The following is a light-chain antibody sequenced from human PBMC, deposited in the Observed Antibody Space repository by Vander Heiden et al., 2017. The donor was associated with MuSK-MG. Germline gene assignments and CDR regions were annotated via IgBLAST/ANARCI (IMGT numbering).Light chain of an antibody. CDR2: GVS. Sequence: QSAQTQTASVSGSPGQSITISCSGASSNVGSYNLVSWYQQHPGKAPKLLIYGVSKRPSGVSTRFSGSRSDNTASLTISGLQAEDEADYYCCSYAGSGTYVFGTGTKVSVL. V-gene: IGLV2-23*02. CDR1: SSNVGSYNL. CDR3: CSYAGSGTYV. J-gene: IGLJ1*01.